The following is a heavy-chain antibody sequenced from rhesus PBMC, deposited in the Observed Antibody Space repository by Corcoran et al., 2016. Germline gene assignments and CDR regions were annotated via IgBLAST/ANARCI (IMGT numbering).Heavy chain of an antibody. CDR1: GFTFSSYA. CDR2: IGPGGDT. D-gene: IGHD4-23*01. CDR3: ARGGYEYSNYVNY. V-gene: IGHV3-72*01. Sequence: EVQLVESGGGLVQPGGSLRLSCAASGFTFSSYAMQWVHQAPGKGLEWVSAIGPGGDTYYADAVKGRFTISRDNAKNSVYLQMNSLRAEDTAVYYCARGGYEYSNYVNYWGQGVLVTVSS. J-gene: IGHJ4*01.